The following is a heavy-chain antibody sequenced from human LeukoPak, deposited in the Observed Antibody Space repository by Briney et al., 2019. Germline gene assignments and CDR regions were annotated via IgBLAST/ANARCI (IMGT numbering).Heavy chain of an antibody. CDR3: ARAPFFTGGYYFDY. CDR2: IYYSGST. J-gene: IGHJ4*02. D-gene: IGHD1-14*01. V-gene: IGHV4-61*08. Sequence: PSETLSLTCEVSGDSLSSGGYSWSWIRQPPGKGLEWIGYIYYSGSTNYNPSLKSRVTISVDTSKNQFSLKLSSVTAADTAVYYCARAPFFTGGYYFDYWGQGTLVTVSS. CDR1: GDSLSSGGYS.